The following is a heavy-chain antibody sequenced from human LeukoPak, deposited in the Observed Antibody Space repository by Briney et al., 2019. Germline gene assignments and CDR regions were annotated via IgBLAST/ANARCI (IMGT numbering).Heavy chain of an antibody. Sequence: PGGSLRLSCAASGFTFSSYAMSWVRQAPGKGLEWVSAISGSGGSTYYADSVKGRFTISRDNSKKLYLQMNSLRAEDTAVYYCAKQGVVVISPLDYRGQGTLVTVSS. CDR2: ISGSGGST. CDR1: GFTFSSYA. CDR3: AKQGVVVISPLDY. J-gene: IGHJ4*02. D-gene: IGHD3-22*01. V-gene: IGHV3-23*01.